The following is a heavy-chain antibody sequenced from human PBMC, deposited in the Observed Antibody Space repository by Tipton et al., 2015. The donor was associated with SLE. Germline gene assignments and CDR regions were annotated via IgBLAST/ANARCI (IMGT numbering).Heavy chain of an antibody. D-gene: IGHD3-10*02. CDR3: ARTPGGVQGQIGWYFDL. CDR2: VFYTGRT. V-gene: IGHV4-59*01. CDR1: GGPLTGDY. Sequence: TLSLTCTVSGGPLTGDYWSWIRQPPGKGLEWIGYVFYTGRTTYNPSLERRVTISIDTSRTQFSLNLTSVTAADTAVYYCARTPGGVQGQIGWYFDLWGRGTLVTVSS. J-gene: IGHJ2*01.